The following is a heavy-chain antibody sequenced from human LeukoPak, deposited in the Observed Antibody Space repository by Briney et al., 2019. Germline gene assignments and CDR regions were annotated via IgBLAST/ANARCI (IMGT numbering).Heavy chain of an antibody. Sequence: SETLSLTCAVSGGSFSGYYWSWIRQPPGKGLEWIGEISHSGSTNYSPSLKSRVTISVDTSKNQFSLNLSSVTAADTAVYYCASALVRATMVWYFDLWGRGTLVTVSS. CDR3: ASALVRATMVWYFDL. D-gene: IGHD5-12*01. J-gene: IGHJ2*01. V-gene: IGHV4-34*01. CDR1: GGSFSGYY. CDR2: ISHSGST.